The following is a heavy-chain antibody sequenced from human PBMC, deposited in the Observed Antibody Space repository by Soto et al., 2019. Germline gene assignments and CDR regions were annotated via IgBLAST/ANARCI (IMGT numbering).Heavy chain of an antibody. CDR3: ARETEEVTIFGVVITNYFDY. J-gene: IGHJ4*02. Sequence: SETLSLTCAVSGYSISSGYYWGWIRQPPGKGLAWIGSIYHSGSTYYNPSLKSRVTISVDTSKNQFSLKLSSVTAADTAVYYCARETEEVTIFGVVITNYFDYWGQGTLVTVSS. CDR1: GYSISSGYY. CDR2: IYHSGST. V-gene: IGHV4-38-2*02. D-gene: IGHD3-3*01.